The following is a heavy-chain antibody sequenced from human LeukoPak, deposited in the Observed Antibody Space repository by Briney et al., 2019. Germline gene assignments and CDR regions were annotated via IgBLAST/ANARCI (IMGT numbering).Heavy chain of an antibody. CDR2: INPNGGGT. CDR3: ARGPATWGYDY. D-gene: IGHD7-27*01. Sequence: ASVKVSCKASGYTFTGYYLHWMRQAPGQGLEWMGWINPNGGGTNYAQTFQGRVTMTRDTSISTAYMELSSLRSDDTATYYCARGPATWGYDYWGQGALVIVSS. J-gene: IGHJ4*02. V-gene: IGHV1-2*02. CDR1: GYTFTGYY.